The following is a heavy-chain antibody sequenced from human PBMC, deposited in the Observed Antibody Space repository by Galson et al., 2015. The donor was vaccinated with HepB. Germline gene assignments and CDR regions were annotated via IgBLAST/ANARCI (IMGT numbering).Heavy chain of an antibody. CDR2: ISAYDSST. J-gene: IGHJ5*02. Sequence: SVKVSCKASGYTFSSYSIAWVRQAPGQGLEWMGWISAYDSSTNYAQKLQGRVTMTTETSTTTAYMELRSLRSDDTAVYYCARGALGGVVNATLNNWFDPWGQGTLVTVSS. V-gene: IGHV1-18*01. CDR1: GYTFSSYS. D-gene: IGHD2-15*01. CDR3: ARGALGGVVNATLNNWFDP.